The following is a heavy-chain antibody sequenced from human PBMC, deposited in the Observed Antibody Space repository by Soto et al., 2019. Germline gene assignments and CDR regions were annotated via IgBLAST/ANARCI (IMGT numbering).Heavy chain of an antibody. CDR3: ASNRDSSSWDWGYYFYGKDV. D-gene: IGHD6-13*01. J-gene: IGHJ6*02. CDR2: IYYSGST. V-gene: IGHV4-39*01. Sequence: SETLSLTCTVSGGSISSSSYYWGWIRQPPGKGLEWIGCIYYSGSTYYNPSLKSRVTISVDTSKNQFSLKLSSVTAADTAVYYCASNRDSSSWDWGYYFYGKDVWGQGTTVTVSS. CDR1: GGSISSSSYY.